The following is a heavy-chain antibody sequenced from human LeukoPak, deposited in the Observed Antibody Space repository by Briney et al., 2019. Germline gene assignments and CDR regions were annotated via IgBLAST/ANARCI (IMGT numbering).Heavy chain of an antibody. J-gene: IGHJ6*03. V-gene: IGHV3-30*02. D-gene: IGHD4-11*01. Sequence: GGSLRLSCAASGFTFSSYGMHWVRQAPGKGLEWVAFIRYDGSNKYYADSVKGRFTISRDNSKNTLYLQMNSLRAEDTAVYYCAKAPASGLTTRGYYYYYYMDVWGKGTTVTVSS. CDR3: AKAPASGLTTRGYYYYYYMDV. CDR1: GFTFSSYG. CDR2: IRYDGSNK.